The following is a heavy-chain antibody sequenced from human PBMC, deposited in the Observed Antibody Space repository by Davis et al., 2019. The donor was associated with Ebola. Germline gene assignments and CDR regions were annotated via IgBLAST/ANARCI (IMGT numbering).Heavy chain of an antibody. J-gene: IGHJ4*02. V-gene: IGHV4-31*03. CDR3: ASGSIAARRTYYFDY. CDR2: IYDSGNT. D-gene: IGHD6-6*01. CDR1: AGSTSSNGYY. Sequence: MPPQTLSPTCPLSAGSTSSNGYYWTCIRQHPGEGLEWTGYIYDSGNTYYNPSLKSRVTISVDTSKNQFSLKLTSVTAADTAVYYCASGSIAARRTYYFDYWGQGTPVTVSS.